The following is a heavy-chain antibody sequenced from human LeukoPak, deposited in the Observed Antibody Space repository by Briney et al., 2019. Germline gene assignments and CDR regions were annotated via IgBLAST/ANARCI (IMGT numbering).Heavy chain of an antibody. CDR2: ISSSSSTI. Sequence: PGGSLRLSCAASGFTFSRFSMNWVRQAPGKGLEWVSYISSSSSTIYYGDSVKGRFTISRDNAKNSLYLQMTSLRAEDTAVYYCARDLLYYDSSGGDYWGQGTRVTVSS. CDR3: ARDLLYYDSSGGDY. V-gene: IGHV3-48*01. J-gene: IGHJ4*02. D-gene: IGHD3-22*01. CDR1: GFTFSRFS.